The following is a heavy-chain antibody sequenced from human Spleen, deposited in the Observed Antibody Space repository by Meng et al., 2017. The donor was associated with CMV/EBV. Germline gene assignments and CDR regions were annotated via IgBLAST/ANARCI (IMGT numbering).Heavy chain of an antibody. J-gene: IGHJ4*02. V-gene: IGHV2-5*02. D-gene: IGHD2-15*01. CDR3: AHRDYCSGGTCTFDY. Sequence: SGFSCSTSGMGVGWIRQPPGKALEWLALIYWDDDKRYSPSLKSRLTITKDTSKNQVVLTMTNMDPVDTDTYYCAHRDYCSGGTCTFDYWGQGTLVTVSS. CDR1: GFSCSTSGMG. CDR2: IYWDDDK.